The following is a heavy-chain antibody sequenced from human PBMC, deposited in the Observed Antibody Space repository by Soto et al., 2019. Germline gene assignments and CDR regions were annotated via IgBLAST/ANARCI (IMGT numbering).Heavy chain of an antibody. J-gene: IGHJ6*02. CDR1: GFIFSGFW. V-gene: IGHV3-74*01. Sequence: EVQVVESGGGLVQRGGSLRLSCAASGFIFSGFWMHWVRQAPGKGLVWVSHINYDGSSRTYSDPVKGRFSISRDNAKNTVYLQMSSLRAEDTAVYYCARGHYYGMDVWGQGATVTVSS. CDR3: ARGHYYGMDV. CDR2: INYDGSSR.